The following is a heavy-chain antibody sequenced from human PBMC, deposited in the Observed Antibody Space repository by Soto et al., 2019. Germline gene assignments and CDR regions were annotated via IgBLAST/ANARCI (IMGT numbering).Heavy chain of an antibody. Sequence: GEPLKISCKGSGYSFTSYWIGWVRQMPGKGPEWMGIIYPGDSDTKYNPSFQGQVTISADKSISTAYLQWSSLKASDTAMYDCARANRYSYGPIYDYYGMDVWGQGTTVTVSS. V-gene: IGHV5-51*01. CDR2: IYPGDSDT. J-gene: IGHJ6*02. CDR3: ARANRYSYGPIYDYYGMDV. CDR1: GYSFTSYW. D-gene: IGHD5-18*01.